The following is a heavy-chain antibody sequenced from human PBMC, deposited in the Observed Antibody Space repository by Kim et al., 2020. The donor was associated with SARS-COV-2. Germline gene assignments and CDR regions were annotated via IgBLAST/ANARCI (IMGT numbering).Heavy chain of an antibody. Sequence: TNYEAPMKGRRPCPRANSRNTKYLQMNSLRAEDTAVYYCARYLTGYYLDYWGQGTLVTVSS. V-gene: IGHV3-23*01. CDR3: ARYLTGYYLDY. J-gene: IGHJ4*02. D-gene: IGHD3-9*01. CDR2: T.